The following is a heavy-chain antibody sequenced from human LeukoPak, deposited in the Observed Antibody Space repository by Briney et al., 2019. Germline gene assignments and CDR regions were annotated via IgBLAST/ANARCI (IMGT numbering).Heavy chain of an antibody. J-gene: IGHJ4*02. CDR2: ISGSGGST. CDR3: AKDTKTTVTESFDY. V-gene: IGHV3-23*01. CDR1: GFTLSGHA. Sequence: GGSLRLSCAASGFTLSGHAISWVRQAPGKGLEWVSAISGSGGSTYYADSVKGRYTISRDNSKNTLYLQMNSLRAEDTAVYYCAKDTKTTVTESFDYWGQGTLVTVSS. D-gene: IGHD4-17*01.